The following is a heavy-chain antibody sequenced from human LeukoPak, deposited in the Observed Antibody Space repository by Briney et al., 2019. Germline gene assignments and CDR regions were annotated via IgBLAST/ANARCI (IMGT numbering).Heavy chain of an antibody. Sequence: GESLKISCKGSGYSFTSYWVGWVRQMPGKGLEWMGIIYPDDSDTRYSPSFQGQVTISADKSISTAYLQWSSLKASDTAMYYCARCLPNPAEGWYDYWGQGTLVTVSS. J-gene: IGHJ4*02. CDR3: ARCLPNPAEGWYDY. D-gene: IGHD6-19*01. CDR1: GYSFTSYW. CDR2: IYPDDSDT. V-gene: IGHV5-51*01.